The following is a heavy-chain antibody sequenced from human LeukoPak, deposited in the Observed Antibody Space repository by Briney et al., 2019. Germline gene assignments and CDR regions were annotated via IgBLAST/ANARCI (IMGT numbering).Heavy chain of an antibody. CDR3: AKDLTEFVDPGYGYMDV. J-gene: IGHJ6*03. CDR2: ISYDGSNK. V-gene: IGHV3-30*18. Sequence: GGSLRLSCAASGFTFSNYAMHWVRQAPGKGLEWVAVISYDGSNKYYADSVKGRFTTSRDNSKNTLYLQMNSLSAEDTALYYCAKDLTEFVDPGYGYMDVWGKGTTVTISS. CDR1: GFTFSNYA. D-gene: IGHD3-10*01.